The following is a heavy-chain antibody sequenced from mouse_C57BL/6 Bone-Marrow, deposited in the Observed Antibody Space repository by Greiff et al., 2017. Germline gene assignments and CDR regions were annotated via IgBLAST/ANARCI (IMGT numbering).Heavy chain of an antibody. CDR2: ISSGSSTI. V-gene: IGHV5-17*01. CDR3: AKGGPRMDY. CDR1: GFTFSDYG. Sequence: EVHLVESGGGLVKPGGSLKLSCAASGFTFSDYGMHWVRQAPEKGLEWVAYISSGSSTIYYADTVKGRFTISRDNAKDTLFLQMTSLRSEYTAMYYCAKGGPRMDYWGQGTSVTVSS. J-gene: IGHJ4*01.